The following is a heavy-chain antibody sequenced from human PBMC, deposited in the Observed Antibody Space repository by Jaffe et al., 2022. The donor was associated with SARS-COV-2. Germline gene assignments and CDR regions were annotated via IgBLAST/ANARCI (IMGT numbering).Heavy chain of an antibody. V-gene: IGHV4-39*01. D-gene: IGHD6-19*01. CDR2: IYYSGST. CDR1: GGSISSSSYY. J-gene: IGHJ4*02. CDR3: ARTRYSSGWPLIDY. Sequence: QLQLQESGPGLVKPSETLSLTCTVSGGSISSSSYYWGWIRQPPGKGLEWIGSIYYSGSTYYNPSLKSRVTISVDTSKNQFSLKLSSVTAADTAVYYCARTRYSSGWPLIDYWGQGTLVTVSS.